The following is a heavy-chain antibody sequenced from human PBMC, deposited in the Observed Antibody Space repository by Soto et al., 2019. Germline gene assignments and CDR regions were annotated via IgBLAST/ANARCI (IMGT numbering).Heavy chain of an antibody. Sequence: GGSLRLSCAASGFTFSSYAMSWVRQAPGKGLEWVSAISGSGGSTYYADSVRGRFTISRDNSKNTLYLQMNSLRAEDTAVYYCAKAVRELYYFDYWGQGTLVTVYS. CDR2: ISGSGGST. J-gene: IGHJ4*02. CDR1: GFTFSSYA. V-gene: IGHV3-23*01. CDR3: AKAVRELYYFDY. D-gene: IGHD1-26*01.